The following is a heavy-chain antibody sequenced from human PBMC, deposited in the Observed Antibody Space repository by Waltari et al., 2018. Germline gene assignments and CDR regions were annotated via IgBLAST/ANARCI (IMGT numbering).Heavy chain of an antibody. J-gene: IGHJ3*02. Sequence: VQLVESGGGVVQPGKSLRLSCAASGFTRSSYFMHWVRQAPGKGLEWVAVGWSDGNEKYYGDSVKGRFTISRDNSKNIVYLQMNSLRAEDTAVYFCAKEQEAFDIWGQGTVVTVS. CDR2: GWSDGNEK. V-gene: IGHV3-33*06. CDR3: AKEQEAFDI. CDR1: GFTRSSYF.